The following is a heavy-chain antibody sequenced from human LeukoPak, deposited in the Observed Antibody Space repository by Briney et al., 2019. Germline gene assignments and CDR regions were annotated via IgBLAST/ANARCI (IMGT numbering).Heavy chain of an antibody. V-gene: IGHV3-48*04. CDR3: ARALTTLTYEGY. CDR1: GFTFSSYS. Sequence: GGSLRLSCAASGFTFSSYSMNWARQAPGKGLEWVSYISSSSSTIYYADSMKGRFTVSRDNAKDSLYLQMNSLRAEDTAVYYCARALTTLTYEGYWGQGTLVTVSS. J-gene: IGHJ4*02. D-gene: IGHD1-1*01. CDR2: ISSSSSTI.